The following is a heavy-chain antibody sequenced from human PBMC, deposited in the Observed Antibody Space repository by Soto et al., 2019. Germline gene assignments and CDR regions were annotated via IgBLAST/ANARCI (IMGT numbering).Heavy chain of an antibody. CDR1: VYTVTSYD. J-gene: IGHJ4*02. Sequence: GASVKVSCKASVYTVTSYDINWVRQATGQGLEWMGWMNPNSGKTGYAQRFRGRITMTTNASISTAYMELSSLRSEDTAVYYCAREEDSSRGKPNSWGQGTPVTVSS. CDR2: MNPNSGKT. CDR3: AREEDSSRGKPNS. V-gene: IGHV1-8*01. D-gene: IGHD6-6*01.